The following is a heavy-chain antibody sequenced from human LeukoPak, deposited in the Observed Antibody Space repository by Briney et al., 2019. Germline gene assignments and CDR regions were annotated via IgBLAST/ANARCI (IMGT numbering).Heavy chain of an antibody. J-gene: IGHJ6*02. D-gene: IGHD5-12*01. CDR3: AREVATDYYYYYGMDA. CDR2: MNPNSGNT. CDR1: GYTFTSYD. V-gene: IGHV1-8*01. Sequence: AASVKVSCKASGYTFTSYDINWVRQATGQGREWMGWMNPNSGNTGYAQKFQGRVTMTRSTSISTAYMELSSLRSEDTAVYYCAREVATDYYYYYGMDAWGQGTTVTVSS.